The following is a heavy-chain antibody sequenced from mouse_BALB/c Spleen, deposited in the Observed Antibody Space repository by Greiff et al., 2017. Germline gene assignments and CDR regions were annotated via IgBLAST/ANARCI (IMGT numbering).Heavy chain of an antibody. D-gene: IGHD2-10*02. CDR2: ISSGGSYT. J-gene: IGHJ4*01. V-gene: IGHV5-6*01. CDR1: GFTFSSYG. CDR3: ARSYGNYENYAMDY. Sequence: LVESGGDLVKPGGSLKLSCAASGFTFSSYGMSWVRQTPDKRLEWVATISSGGSYTYYPDSVKGRFTISRDNAKNTLYLQMSSLKSEDTAMYYCARSYGNYENYAMDYWGQGTSVTVSS.